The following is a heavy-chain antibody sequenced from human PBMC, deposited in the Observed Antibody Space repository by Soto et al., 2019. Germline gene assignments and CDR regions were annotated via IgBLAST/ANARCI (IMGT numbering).Heavy chain of an antibody. CDR3: AKDSLAIPEGGYDY. J-gene: IGHJ4*02. D-gene: IGHD5-12*01. CDR1: GFTFSSYA. Sequence: EVHLLESGGGLVQPGGSLRLSCAASGFTFSSYAMSWVRQAPGKGLEWVSAISGSGGSTYYADSVKGRFTIPRDNSKNTLDLQMNSLRAEDTAVYYCAKDSLAIPEGGYDYWGQGTLVTVSS. CDR2: ISGSGGST. V-gene: IGHV3-23*01.